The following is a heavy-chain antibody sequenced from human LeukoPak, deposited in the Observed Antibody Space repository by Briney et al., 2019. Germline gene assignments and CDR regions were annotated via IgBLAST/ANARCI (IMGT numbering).Heavy chain of an antibody. Sequence: ASVKVSCKASGYTFTSYYMHWVRQAPGQGLEWLGIINPSGGSTSYAQKFQGRVTMTRDTSTSTVYMELSSLRSEDTAVYYCARDLYYYDSSGYQDYWGQGTLVTVSS. CDR3: ARDLYYYDSSGYQDY. J-gene: IGHJ4*02. V-gene: IGHV1-46*01. CDR1: GYTFTSYY. CDR2: INPSGGST. D-gene: IGHD3-22*01.